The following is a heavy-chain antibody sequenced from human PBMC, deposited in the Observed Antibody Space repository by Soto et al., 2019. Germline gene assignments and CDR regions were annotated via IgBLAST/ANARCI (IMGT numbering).Heavy chain of an antibody. CDR3: AKDLRWELRPGGTSAFDI. J-gene: IGHJ3*02. Sequence: GGSLRLSCAASGFTFSSYAMSWVRQAPGKGLEWVSAISGSGGSTYYADSVKGRFTISRDNSKNTLYLQMNSLRAEDTAVYYCAKDLRWELRPGGTSAFDIWGQGTMVTVSS. V-gene: IGHV3-23*01. CDR2: ISGSGGST. D-gene: IGHD1-26*01. CDR1: GFTFSSYA.